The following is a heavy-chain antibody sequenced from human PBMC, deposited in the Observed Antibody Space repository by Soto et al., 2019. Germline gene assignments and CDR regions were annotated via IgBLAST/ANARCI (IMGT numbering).Heavy chain of an antibody. Sequence: ASVKVSCKASGYTCTGYYMHWVRQAPGQGLEWMGWINPNSGGTNYAQKFQGRVTMTRDTSISTAYMELSRLRSDDTAVYYCAAGSSGYYYSFDYWGQGTLVTVSS. J-gene: IGHJ4*02. D-gene: IGHD3-22*01. V-gene: IGHV1-2*02. CDR2: INPNSGGT. CDR3: AAGSSGYYYSFDY. CDR1: GYTCTGYY.